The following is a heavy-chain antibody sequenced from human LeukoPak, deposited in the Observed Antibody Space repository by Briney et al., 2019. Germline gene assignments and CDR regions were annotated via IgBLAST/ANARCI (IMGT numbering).Heavy chain of an antibody. D-gene: IGHD3-10*01. J-gene: IGHJ3*02. CDR3: ARDFLRSVSGPDVDVFEI. Sequence: ASVKVSCMGSGYTLTRYGISWVRHAPGDGLEWMGWISTYDDGGSNAQKFQGRVTLSTDISTNTAYIELTSLRPDDTAMYYCARDFLRSVSGPDVDVFEIWGQGALVTVSS. CDR1: GYTLTRYG. V-gene: IGHV1-18*01. CDR2: ISTYDDGG.